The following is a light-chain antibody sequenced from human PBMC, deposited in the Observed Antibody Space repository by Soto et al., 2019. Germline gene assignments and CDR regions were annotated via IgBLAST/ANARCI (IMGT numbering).Light chain of an antibody. V-gene: IGKV3-20*01. CDR1: QSITSSY. CDR3: QLYDSPSYT. CDR2: GAS. J-gene: IGKJ2*01. Sequence: EIVLTQSPGTLSLSPGERATLSCRASQSITSSYLAWYQQKPGQAPMLLIYGASRRATDIPDRFSGSGSGTDFTLTISRLEPEDFAVYYCQLYDSPSYTFGQGTKLEIK.